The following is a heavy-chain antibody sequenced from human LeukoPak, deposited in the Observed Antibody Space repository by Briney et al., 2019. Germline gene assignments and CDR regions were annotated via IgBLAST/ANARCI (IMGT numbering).Heavy chain of an antibody. V-gene: IGHV3-23*01. CDR2: ISDSGDYT. CDR1: GFTFSSYA. CDR3: AKEDRSSSRSYFAY. D-gene: IGHD6-6*01. Sequence: GGSLTLSCAGSGFTFSSYAMSWVRQAPGQGLEWVSVISDSGDYTSYADSVRGRFTISRDNSRNTLYLQMISLRPEDTAVYYCAKEDRSSSRSYFAYWGQGALVTVSS. J-gene: IGHJ4*02.